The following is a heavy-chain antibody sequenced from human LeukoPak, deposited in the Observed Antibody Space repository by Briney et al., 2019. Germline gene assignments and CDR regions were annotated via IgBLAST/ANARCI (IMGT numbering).Heavy chain of an antibody. Sequence: GGSLRLSCAASGFTFSSYEMNWVRQAPGKGLEWVSYISSSGSTIYYADSVKGRFTISRDNAKNSLYLQMNSLRAEDTAVYYCARENGGYDSQVGYWGQGTLVTVSS. J-gene: IGHJ4*02. CDR2: ISSSGSTI. CDR3: ARENGGYDSQVGY. CDR1: GFTFSSYE. V-gene: IGHV3-48*03. D-gene: IGHD5-12*01.